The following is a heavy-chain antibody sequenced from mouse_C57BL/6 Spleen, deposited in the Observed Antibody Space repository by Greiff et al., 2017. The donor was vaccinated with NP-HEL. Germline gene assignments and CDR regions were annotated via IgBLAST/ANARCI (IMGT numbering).Heavy chain of an antibody. Sequence: QVQLKQSGAELVRPGASVTLSCKASGYTFTDYEMHWVKQTPVHGLEWIGAIDPETGGTAYNQKFKGKAILTADKSSSTAYMELRSLTSEDSAVYYCTRRTTVLDYWGQGTTLTVSS. V-gene: IGHV1-15*01. CDR3: TRRTTVLDY. CDR1: GYTFTDYE. D-gene: IGHD1-1*01. CDR2: IDPETGGT. J-gene: IGHJ2*01.